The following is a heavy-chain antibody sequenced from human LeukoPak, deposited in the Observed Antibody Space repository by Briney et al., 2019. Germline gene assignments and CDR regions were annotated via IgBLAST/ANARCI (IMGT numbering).Heavy chain of an antibody. Sequence: GGSLRLSCAASGFTFSSYWMSWVRQAPGKGLEWVANIKKDGSPNYYVDSVKGRFTISKDNAKNSLYLQMNSLRAEDTAVYYRATENYGSLAGWGQGTLVTVSS. CDR1: GFTFSSYW. CDR3: ATENYGSLAG. D-gene: IGHD2-15*01. CDR2: IKKDGSPN. V-gene: IGHV3-7*01. J-gene: IGHJ4*02.